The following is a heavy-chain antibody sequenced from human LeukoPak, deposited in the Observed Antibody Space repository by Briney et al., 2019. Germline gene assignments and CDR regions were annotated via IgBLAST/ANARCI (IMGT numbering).Heavy chain of an antibody. CDR1: GYTFTSYG. CDR2: ISAYNGNT. CDR3: ARVRLRFLEWLNRAFDY. D-gene: IGHD3-3*01. Sequence: ASVKVSCKASGYTFTSYGISWVRQAPGQGLEWMGWISAYNGNTNYAQKLQGRVTMTTDTSTSTAYMELRSLRSDDTAVYYCARVRLRFLEWLNRAFDYWGQGTLVTVSS. V-gene: IGHV1-18*01. J-gene: IGHJ4*02.